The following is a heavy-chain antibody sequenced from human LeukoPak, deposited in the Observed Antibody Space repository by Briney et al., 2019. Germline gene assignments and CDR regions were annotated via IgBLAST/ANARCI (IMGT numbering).Heavy chain of an antibody. J-gene: IGHJ4*02. Sequence: GASVKVSCTASGYTFTSYGISWVRQAPGQGLEWMGWISAYNGNTNYAQTLQGRVTMTTDTSTSTAYMELRSLRSDDTAVYYCAREAERTYYDFWSGYPYWGQGTLVTVSS. D-gene: IGHD3-3*01. CDR1: GYTFTSYG. CDR2: ISAYNGNT. V-gene: IGHV1-18*01. CDR3: AREAERTYYDFWSGYPY.